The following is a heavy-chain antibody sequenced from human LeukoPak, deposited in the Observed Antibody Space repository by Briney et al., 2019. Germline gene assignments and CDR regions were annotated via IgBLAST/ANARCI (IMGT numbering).Heavy chain of an antibody. V-gene: IGHV4-59*08. J-gene: IGHJ3*02. Sequence: PSETLSLTCSVSGGSVSSYYWSWIRQPPGKGLEWIGYIYYSGDTNHNPSLKSRVTISLDTAKNQFSLKLSSVTAADTAVYYCARHGGLVRGFSDAFDIWGQGTMVTVSS. D-gene: IGHD3-10*01. CDR3: ARHGGLVRGFSDAFDI. CDR1: GGSVSSYY. CDR2: IYYSGDT.